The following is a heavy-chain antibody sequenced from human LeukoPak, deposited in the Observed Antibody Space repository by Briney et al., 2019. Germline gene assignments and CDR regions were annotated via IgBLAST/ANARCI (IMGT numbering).Heavy chain of an antibody. J-gene: IGHJ5*02. CDR1: GGSFSGYY. V-gene: IGHV4-34*01. D-gene: IGHD3-3*01. Sequence: PSETLSLTCAVYGGSFSGYYWSWIRQPPGKGLEWIGEINHSGSTNYNPSLKSRVTISVDTSKNQFSLKLSSVTAADTAVYYCARVPDYDFWSGPQNWFDPWGQGTLVTVSS. CDR3: ARVPDYDFWSGPQNWFDP. CDR2: INHSGST.